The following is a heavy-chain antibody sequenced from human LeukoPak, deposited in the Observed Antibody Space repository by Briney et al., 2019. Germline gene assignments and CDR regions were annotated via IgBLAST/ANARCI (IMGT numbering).Heavy chain of an antibody. D-gene: IGHD2-21*02. CDR1: GYSFTSYW. CDR3: ARTLAYCGGDCYSGFDY. J-gene: IGHJ4*02. CDR2: IYPGDSDT. V-gene: IGHV5-51*01. Sequence: GESLKISCXGSGYSFTSYWIGWVREMPGKGLEWMGIIYPGDSDTRYSPSFQGQVTISADKSISTAYLQWSSLKASDTAMYYCARTLAYCGGDCYSGFDYWGQGTLVTVSS.